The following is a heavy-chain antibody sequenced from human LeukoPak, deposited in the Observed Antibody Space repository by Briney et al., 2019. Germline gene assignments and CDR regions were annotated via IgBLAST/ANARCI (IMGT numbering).Heavy chain of an antibody. CDR3: ARDGSSFDY. Sequence: GGSLTLSCAASGFTFTNYWMSWVRQAPGKGLEGVANIKGDGSEIYYVDSVNGRFSISRDNATNSLYLQMNSLRAEDTAVYYCARDGSSFDYWGQGALVTVSS. V-gene: IGHV3-7*01. CDR1: GFTFTNYW. D-gene: IGHD2-15*01. J-gene: IGHJ4*02. CDR2: IKGDGSEI.